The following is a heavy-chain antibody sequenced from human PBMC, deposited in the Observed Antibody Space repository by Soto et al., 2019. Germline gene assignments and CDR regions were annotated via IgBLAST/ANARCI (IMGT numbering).Heavy chain of an antibody. D-gene: IGHD3-16*01. CDR3: AKDLWGSWTVDY. CDR2: IHPSGDTT. J-gene: IGHJ4*02. CDR1: GFTFQNYH. V-gene: IGHV1-46*02. Sequence: QVQLVQSGAEVKEPGASVKVSCKASGFTFQNYHMHWVRQAPGQGLEWMGIIHPSGDTTTYAQNLQGRLAMTRDTSTSTAYMELSSLTSEDTAVYYCAKDLWGSWTVDYWGQGTLITVSS.